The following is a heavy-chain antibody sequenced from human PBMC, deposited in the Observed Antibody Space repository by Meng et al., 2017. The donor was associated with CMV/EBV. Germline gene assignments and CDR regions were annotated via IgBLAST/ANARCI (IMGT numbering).Heavy chain of an antibody. D-gene: IGHD3-22*01. Sequence: GGSLRLSCAASGFTFSSYWMSWVRQAPGKGLEWVANIKQDGSEKYYVDSVKGRFTISRDNAKNSLYLQMNSLRAEDTAVYYCAKETRVHYDSSAPGYWDQGTLVTVSS. CDR1: GFTFSSYW. CDR3: AKETRVHYDSSAPGY. CDR2: IKQDGSEK. V-gene: IGHV3-7*03. J-gene: IGHJ4*02.